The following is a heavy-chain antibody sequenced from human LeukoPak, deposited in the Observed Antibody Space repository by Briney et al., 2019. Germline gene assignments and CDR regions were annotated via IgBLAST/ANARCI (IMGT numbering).Heavy chain of an antibody. Sequence: GGSLRLSCVGSGFIFSDSALHWVRQHPEKGLIWVSRINADGSGANYADSVEGRLTVSRDNVKNTLYLDVNSLRVEDTGIYYCARAGSYCGGECFWAWGQGTQVTVSS. CDR1: GFIFSDSA. CDR3: ARAGSYCGGECFWA. D-gene: IGHD2-21*01. CDR2: INADGSGA. V-gene: IGHV3-74*01. J-gene: IGHJ5*02.